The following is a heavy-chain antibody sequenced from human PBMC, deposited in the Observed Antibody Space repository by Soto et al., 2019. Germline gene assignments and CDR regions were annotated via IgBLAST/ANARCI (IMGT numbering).Heavy chain of an antibody. D-gene: IGHD6-19*01. CDR3: AGVAVAGILKLRGWFDP. V-gene: IGHV4-59*01. CDR2: IYYSGST. CDR1: GGSISSYY. J-gene: IGHJ5*02. Sequence: PSETLSLTCTVSGGSISSYYWSWIRQPPGKGLEWIGYIYYSGSTNYNPSLKSRVTISVDTSKNQFSLKLSSVTAADTAVYYCAGVAVAGILKLRGWFDPWGQGTLVTVSS.